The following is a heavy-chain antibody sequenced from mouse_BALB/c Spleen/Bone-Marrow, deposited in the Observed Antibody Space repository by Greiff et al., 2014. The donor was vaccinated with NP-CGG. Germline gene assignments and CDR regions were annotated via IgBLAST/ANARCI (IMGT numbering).Heavy chain of an antibody. D-gene: IGHD1-1*01. J-gene: IGHJ4*01. CDR1: GYTSTSYW. CDR3: TRYGNSHYYAMDY. Sequence: QVQLQQPGAELVRPGASVKLSCRASGYTSTSYWINWVKQRPGQGLEWIGNIYPSDSYTNYNQRFKDKATLTVDKSSSTAYMQLSSPTSEDSAVYYWTRYGNSHYYAMDYWGQGTSVTVSS. CDR2: IYPSDSYT. V-gene: IGHV1-69*02.